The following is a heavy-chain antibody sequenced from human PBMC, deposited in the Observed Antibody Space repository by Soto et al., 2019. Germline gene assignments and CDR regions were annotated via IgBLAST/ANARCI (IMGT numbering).Heavy chain of an antibody. CDR3: ARLDYGGNSYYFDY. CDR1: GYSFTNYW. CDR2: IDPSDSYT. Sequence: GESLKISCKGSGYSFTNYWISWVRQMPGKGLEWMGRIDPSDSYTNYSPSFQGHVTVLADKSIRTAYLQWSSLKASDTAMYYCARLDYGGNSYYFDYWGQGTLVTVSS. D-gene: IGHD4-17*01. J-gene: IGHJ4*02. V-gene: IGHV5-10-1*01.